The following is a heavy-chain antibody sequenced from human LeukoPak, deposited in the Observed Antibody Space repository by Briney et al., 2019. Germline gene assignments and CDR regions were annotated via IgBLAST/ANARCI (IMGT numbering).Heavy chain of an antibody. J-gene: IGHJ4*02. V-gene: IGHV3-30*02. CDR3: AKDLLMTQLAVTAPFDS. Sequence: GGSLRLSCVASGFTFSSYGMDRVRQAPGKGLEWLAHVWHDGGHQRVAGSVKGRFTISRDNSKNTVYLQMESLRPEDTAVYYCAKDLLMTQLAVTAPFDSWGQGILVTVSS. CDR2: VWHDGGHQ. D-gene: IGHD2-21*02. CDR1: GFTFSSYG.